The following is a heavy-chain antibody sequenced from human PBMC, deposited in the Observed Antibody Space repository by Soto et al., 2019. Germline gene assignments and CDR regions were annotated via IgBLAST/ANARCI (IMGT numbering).Heavy chain of an antibody. CDR2: ISGSLGSA. V-gene: IGHV3-23*01. J-gene: IGHJ3*02. Sequence: EVQLLESGGGLGQPGGSLRLSCAASGFTFRDYAMSWVRQAPGKGLEWVSTISGSLGSAYYADSVKGRFTISRDNSNNTRYLQMNSLRAEDTAVYYCAKDSGLPDFGVVIHAFDIWGQGTLVTVSS. CDR3: AKDSGLPDFGVVIHAFDI. CDR1: GFTFRDYA. D-gene: IGHD3-3*01.